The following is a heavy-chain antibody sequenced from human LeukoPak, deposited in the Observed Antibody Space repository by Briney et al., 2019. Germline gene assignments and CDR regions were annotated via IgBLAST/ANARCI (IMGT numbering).Heavy chain of an antibody. CDR2: IRSKANSYAT. J-gene: IGHJ3*02. V-gene: IGHV3-73*01. CDR3: AKDQEGGVISSAFDI. Sequence: GGSLRLSCAASGFTFSGSAMHWVRQASGKGLEWVGRIRSKANSYATAYAASLKGRFTISRDDSKNTAYLQMNSLKTEDTAVYYCAKDQEGGVISSAFDIWGQGTMVTVSS. D-gene: IGHD3-16*02. CDR1: GFTFSGSA.